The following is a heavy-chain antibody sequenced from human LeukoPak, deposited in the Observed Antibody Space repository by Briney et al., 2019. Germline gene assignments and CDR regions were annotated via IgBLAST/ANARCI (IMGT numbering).Heavy chain of an antibody. CDR1: GGTFSSYA. CDR3: ARHLAWGAFDI. CDR2: IIPILGIA. J-gene: IGHJ3*02. D-gene: IGHD7-27*01. Sequence: ASVKVSCKASGGTFSSYAISWVRQAPGQGLDWMGRIIPILGIANYAQKFQGRVTITADKSTSTAYMELSSLRSEDTAVYYCARHLAWGAFDIWGQGTMVTVSS. V-gene: IGHV1-69*04.